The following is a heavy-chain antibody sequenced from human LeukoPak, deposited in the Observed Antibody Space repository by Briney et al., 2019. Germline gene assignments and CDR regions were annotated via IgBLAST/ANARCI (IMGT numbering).Heavy chain of an antibody. CDR1: GFTFSSYA. CDR2: ISGSGGST. V-gene: IGHV3-23*01. Sequence: QSGGSLRLSCAASGFTFSSYAMSWVRQAPGKGLEWVSAISGSGGSTYYADSVKGRFTISRDNSKNTLYLQMNSLRAEDTAVYYCANFNDYGDYGTGYWGQGTLVTVSS. D-gene: IGHD4-17*01. J-gene: IGHJ4*02. CDR3: ANFNDYGDYGTGY.